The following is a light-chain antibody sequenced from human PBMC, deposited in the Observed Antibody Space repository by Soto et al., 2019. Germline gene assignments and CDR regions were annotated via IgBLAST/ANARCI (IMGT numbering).Light chain of an antibody. CDR1: QSVSNN. CDR2: GAS. V-gene: IGKV3-15*01. Sequence: EKVMTQSPATLSVSPGERATLSCRASQSVSNNLAWYQQKPGQAPRLLIYGASTRATGVPARFSGSGSGTDFTLTINSLQSEDFALYYCQHYASWPPLFGPGTKVHIK. CDR3: QHYASWPPL. J-gene: IGKJ3*01.